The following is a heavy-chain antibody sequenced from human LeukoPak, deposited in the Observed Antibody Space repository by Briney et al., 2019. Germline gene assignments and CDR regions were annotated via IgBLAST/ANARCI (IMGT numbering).Heavy chain of an antibody. Sequence: ASVKVSCKASGYTFTGYFMHWVRQAPGQGLEWMGWINPNSGGTNYAQRFQGRVTMTRDTSMTTAYMELSRLTSDDTAMYYCAREDSWGSSLMYKGWFDPWGQGTLVTVSS. D-gene: IGHD6-13*01. CDR3: AREDSWGSSLMYKGWFDP. J-gene: IGHJ5*02. V-gene: IGHV1-2*02. CDR1: GYTFTGYF. CDR2: INPNSGGT.